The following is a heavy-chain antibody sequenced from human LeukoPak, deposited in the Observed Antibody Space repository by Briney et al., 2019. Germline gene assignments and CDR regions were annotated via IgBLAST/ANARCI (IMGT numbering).Heavy chain of an antibody. V-gene: IGHV3-74*01. J-gene: IGHJ4*02. CDR3: ARGASGSYD. D-gene: IGHD3-10*01. Sequence: PGGSLRLSCAASGFTLSTYWMHWVRQAPGKGLVWVSRINSDGSITNYADSVKGRFTISRDNAKNTLYLQMNSLGADDTAVYYCARGASGSYDWGQGTLVTVSS. CDR2: INSDGSIT. CDR1: GFTLSTYW.